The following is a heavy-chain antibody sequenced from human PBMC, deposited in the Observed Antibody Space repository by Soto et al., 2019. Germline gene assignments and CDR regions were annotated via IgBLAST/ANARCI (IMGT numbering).Heavy chain of an antibody. CDR2: ISNTGTT. CDR1: GGSFSSFY. CDR3: ARHPPSWYFDL. J-gene: IGHJ2*01. V-gene: IGHV4-59*08. Sequence: QVQLQESGPGLVKPSETLSLTCTVSGGSFSSFYWSWIRQPPGKGLEWIGYISNTGTTNYSPSLKSRFTISVDTSKNQFSLKLRSVTAADTAVYYCARHPPSWYFDLWGRDPPVTVSS.